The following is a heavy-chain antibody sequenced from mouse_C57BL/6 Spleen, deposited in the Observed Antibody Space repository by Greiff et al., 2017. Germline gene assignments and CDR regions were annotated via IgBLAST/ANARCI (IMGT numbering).Heavy chain of an antibody. CDR2: IYPGDGDT. CDR3: AREEQLRPLGY. J-gene: IGHJ2*01. CDR1: GYAFSSYW. V-gene: IGHV1-80*01. D-gene: IGHD3-2*02. Sequence: QVQLQQSGAELVKPGASVKISCKASGYAFSSYWMNWVKQRPGKGLEWIGQIYPGDGDTNYNGKFKGKATLTADKSSSTAYMQLSSLTSEDSAVYFCAREEQLRPLGYWGQGTTLTVSS.